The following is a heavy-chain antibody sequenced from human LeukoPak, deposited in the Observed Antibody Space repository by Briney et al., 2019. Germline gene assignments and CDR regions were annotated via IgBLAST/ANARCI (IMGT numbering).Heavy chain of an antibody. J-gene: IGHJ4*02. CDR2: ISGSGGST. CDR1: GFTFSSYA. D-gene: IGHD2-2*01. Sequence: GGSLRLSCAASGFTFSSYAMSWIRQAPGKGLEWVSAISGSGGSTYYADSVKGRFTISRDNSKNTLYLQMNSLRVEDTAVYYCARELSWSASCMGYWGQGTLVTVSS. CDR3: ARELSWSASCMGY. V-gene: IGHV3-23*01.